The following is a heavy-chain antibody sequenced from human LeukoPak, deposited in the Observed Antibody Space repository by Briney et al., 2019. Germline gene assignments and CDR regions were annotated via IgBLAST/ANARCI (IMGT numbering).Heavy chain of an antibody. CDR3: AIRSTAMVNKDAFDI. CDR1: GGTFSSYA. J-gene: IGHJ3*02. V-gene: IGHV1-69*05. Sequence: SVKVSCKASGGTFSSYAISWVRQAPGQGLEWMGRIIPIFGTANYAQKFQGRVTITTDESTSTAYMELSSLRSEDTAVYYCAIRSTAMVNKDAFDIWGQGTMVTVSS. CDR2: IIPIFGTA. D-gene: IGHD5-18*01.